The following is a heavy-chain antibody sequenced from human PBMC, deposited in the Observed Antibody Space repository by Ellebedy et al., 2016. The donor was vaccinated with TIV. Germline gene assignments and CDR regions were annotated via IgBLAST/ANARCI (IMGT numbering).Heavy chain of an antibody. CDR3: ARDGGSYSDFDY. CDR1: GYTFTGYY. J-gene: IGHJ4*02. V-gene: IGHV1-2*04. Sequence: AASVKVSCKASGYTFTGYYMHWVRQAPGHGLEWMGWINPNSGGTNYAQKFQGWVTMTRDTSISTAYMEMRRLRSDDTAVYYCARDGGSYSDFDYWGQGTLVTVSS. CDR2: INPNSGGT. D-gene: IGHD1-26*01.